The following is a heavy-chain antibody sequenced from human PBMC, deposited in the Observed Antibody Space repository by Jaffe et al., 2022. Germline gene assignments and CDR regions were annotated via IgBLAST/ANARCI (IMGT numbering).Heavy chain of an antibody. J-gene: IGHJ6*03. CDR3: AKDRNGDRYNYYYMDV. D-gene: IGHD2-8*01. CDR1: GFTFNNYG. Sequence: QVQVVESGGGVVQPGGSLRLSCAASGFTFNNYGMHWVRQAPGKGLEWVTFIRYDGSNKYYTDSVKGRFTVSRDNSKNMLYLQMNSLRAEDTAMYFCAKDRNGDRYNYYYMDVWGKGTTVTVSS. V-gene: IGHV3-30*02. CDR2: IRYDGSNK.